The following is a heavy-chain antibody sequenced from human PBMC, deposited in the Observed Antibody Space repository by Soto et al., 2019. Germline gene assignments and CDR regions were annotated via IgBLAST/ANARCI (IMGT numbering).Heavy chain of an antibody. J-gene: IGHJ4*02. Sequence: APVKVSCKTSGYTFTNFGISWVRQAPGQGLEWMGWVTTDKGKTTYAQKFQGRVTMTTDTSTSTAYMELRSLRSDDTAVYYCATRSPAFDYWGQGTPGHRLL. CDR2: VTTDKGKT. CDR1: GYTFTNFG. V-gene: IGHV1-18*01. CDR3: ATRSPAFDY.